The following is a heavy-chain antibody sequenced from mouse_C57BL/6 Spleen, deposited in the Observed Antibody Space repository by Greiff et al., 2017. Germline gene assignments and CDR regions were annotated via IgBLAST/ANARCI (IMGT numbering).Heavy chain of an antibody. CDR2: IWRGRST. V-gene: IGHV2-5*01. J-gene: IGHJ4*01. D-gene: IGHD4-1*01. CDR1: GFSLTSYG. CDR3: AKRTGNYAMDY. Sequence: VQLVESGPGLVQPSQSLSITCTVSGFSLTSYGVHWVRQSPGKGLEWLGVIWRGRSTDYNAAFMSGLSITKDNDKGRVFFKMNSLQTDEPAIYYCAKRTGNYAMDYWGQGTSVTVSS.